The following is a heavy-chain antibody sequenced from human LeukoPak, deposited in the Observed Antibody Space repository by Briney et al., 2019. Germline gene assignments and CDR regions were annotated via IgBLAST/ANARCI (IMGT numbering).Heavy chain of an antibody. CDR1: EFTFSSYS. V-gene: IGHV3-21*01. CDR3: ARGGNYYDTIDP. J-gene: IGHJ5*02. CDR2: ISSSSSYI. D-gene: IGHD3-22*01. Sequence: GGSLRLSCAASEFTFSSYSMNWVRQAPGKGLEWVSSISSSSSYIYYADSVKGRFTISRDNAKNSLYLQMNSLRAEDTAVYYCARGGNYYDTIDPWGQGTLVTVSS.